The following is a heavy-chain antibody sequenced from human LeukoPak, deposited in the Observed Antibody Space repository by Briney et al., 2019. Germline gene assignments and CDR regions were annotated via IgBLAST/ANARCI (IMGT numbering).Heavy chain of an antibody. J-gene: IGHJ5*02. CDR2: IYYSGST. D-gene: IGHD3-3*01. V-gene: IGHV4-59*01. CDR1: GGSISSYY. CDR3: ARENPFTIFGVVISWFDP. Sequence: SETLSLTCTVSGGSISSYYWSWIRQPPGKGLGWLGYIYYSGSTNYRPSLKSRVTISVDTSKNQFSLKLSSVTAADTAVYYCARENPFTIFGVVISWFDPWGQGTLVTVSS.